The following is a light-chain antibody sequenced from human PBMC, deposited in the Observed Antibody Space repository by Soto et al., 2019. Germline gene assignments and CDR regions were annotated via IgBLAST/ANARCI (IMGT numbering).Light chain of an antibody. CDR1: QSAISSY. CDR3: HQYGTSPYT. V-gene: IGKV3-20*01. CDR2: GAS. Sequence: EIVLTQSPGTLSFSPGERGTLSCRASQSAISSYLAWYQQKPGQAPSLLIYGASSRATGIPDRFSGSGSGTDFTLTISRVEPEDFAVYYCHQYGTSPYTFGQGTKLEIK. J-gene: IGKJ2*01.